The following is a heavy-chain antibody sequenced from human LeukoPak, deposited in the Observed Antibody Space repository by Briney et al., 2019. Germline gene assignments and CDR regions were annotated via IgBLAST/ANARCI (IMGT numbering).Heavy chain of an antibody. CDR3: AREGSEGAGHFVY. Sequence: GRSLRLSCAASGFTFSSYEMNWVRQAQGTGLDWVSSISSSSTYIYYADSVKGRFTISRDNAKNSLYLQMNSLNAEDTAVYYCAREGSEGAGHFVYWGQGTLVSVSS. D-gene: IGHD6-19*01. V-gene: IGHV3-21*01. CDR2: ISSSSTYI. J-gene: IGHJ4*02. CDR1: GFTFSSYE.